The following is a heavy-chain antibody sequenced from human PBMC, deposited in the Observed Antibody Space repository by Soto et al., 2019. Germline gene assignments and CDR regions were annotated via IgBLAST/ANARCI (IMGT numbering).Heavy chain of an antibody. D-gene: IGHD2-2*01. CDR1: GFTFRTYA. CDR3: AKDQDIVLVAAAIDC. Sequence: GGSLRLSCAASGFTFRTYAMSWVRQAPGKGLEWVSVVSGDGTRTYYADSVKGRFTISRDNSRNTLYLQMNSLRAEDTAVYYCAKDQDIVLVAAAIDCWGQGTLVTVSS. J-gene: IGHJ4*02. V-gene: IGHV3-23*01. CDR2: VSGDGTRT.